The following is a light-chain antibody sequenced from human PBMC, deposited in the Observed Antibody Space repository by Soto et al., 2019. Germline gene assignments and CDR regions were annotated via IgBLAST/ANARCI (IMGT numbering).Light chain of an antibody. J-gene: IGKJ5*01. CDR1: QGISSS. CDR2: AAS. Sequence: DIQLTQSPSFLSASVGDRVTITCRASQGISSSIAWYQQNPGKAPKLLIYAASTLQSGVPSRFSGSGSGTEFTLTISSLQPEDFATYYGQQLNSYPITFGQGTRLEI. CDR3: QQLNSYPIT. V-gene: IGKV1-9*01.